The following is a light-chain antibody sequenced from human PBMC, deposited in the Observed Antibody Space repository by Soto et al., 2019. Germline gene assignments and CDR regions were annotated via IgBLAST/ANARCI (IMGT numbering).Light chain of an antibody. V-gene: IGKV1-9*01. CDR1: QDISNY. CDR2: EAS. CDR3: QQVKRDLPLT. J-gene: IGKJ4*01. Sequence: IQLTQSPSSLSASVGDRVIITCRASQDISNYVAWYQQKAGKAPKVLIYEASTLHSVVPSRFSGSGSGTEFTLTIDSLQPADFATYYCQQVKRDLPLTFGGGTKVEIK.